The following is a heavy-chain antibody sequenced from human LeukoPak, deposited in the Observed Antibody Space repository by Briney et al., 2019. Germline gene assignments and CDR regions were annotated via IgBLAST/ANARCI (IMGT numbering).Heavy chain of an antibody. CDR3: ARDLYSGYVPYYFDY. D-gene: IGHD5-12*01. CDR2: IIPILGIA. J-gene: IGHJ4*02. V-gene: IGHV1-69*04. Sequence: SVKVSCKASGGTFSSYAISWVRQAPGQGLEWMGRIIPILGIANYAQKFQGRVTITADKSTSTAYMELSSLRSEGTAVYYCARDLYSGYVPYYFDYWGQGTLVTVSS. CDR1: GGTFSSYA.